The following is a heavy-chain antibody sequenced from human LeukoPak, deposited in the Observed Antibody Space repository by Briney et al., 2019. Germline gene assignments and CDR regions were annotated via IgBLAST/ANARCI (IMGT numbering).Heavy chain of an antibody. CDR3: ARVGCGGDCYSSGAFDI. CDR2: ISYDGSNK. D-gene: IGHD2-21*02. V-gene: IGHV3-30*03. CDR1: GFTFSDYG. Sequence: GGSLRLSCAASGFTFSDYGMHWVRQAPGKGLEWVAVISYDGSNKYYADSVRGRFTISRDNSNNTLYLQMNSLRAEDTAVYYCARVGCGGDCYSSGAFDIWGQGTMVTVSS. J-gene: IGHJ3*02.